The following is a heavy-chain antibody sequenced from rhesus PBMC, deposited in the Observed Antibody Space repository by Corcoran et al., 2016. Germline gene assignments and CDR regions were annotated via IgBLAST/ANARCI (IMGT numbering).Heavy chain of an antibody. CDR2: IYGSGGGT. J-gene: IGHJ4*01. CDR3: ARDRTVMGY. V-gene: IGHV4-106*01. Sequence: QVQLQESGPGLVKPSETLSLTCAVSGGSISDSYYWSWIRQPPGKGLEWIWYIYGSGGGTYYTPSLQSRVTISTDTSKNQFSLKLSSVTAADTAVYYCARDRTVMGYWGQGVLVTVSS. D-gene: IGHD4-23*01. CDR1: GGSISDSYY.